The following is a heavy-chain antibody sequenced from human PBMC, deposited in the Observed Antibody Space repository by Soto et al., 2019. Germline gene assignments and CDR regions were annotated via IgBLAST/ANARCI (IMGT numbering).Heavy chain of an antibody. Sequence: SETLSLTCTVSGDSISDYFWSWIRQPPGKGLEWIGYIHHSGFTSYNPSLTSRVTMSVDTSKNQFSLKVDSVTAADTALYYCARQGFGQLHGLVDVWGPGTAVTVSS. CDR2: IHHSGFT. CDR1: GDSISDYF. CDR3: ARQGFGQLHGLVDV. D-gene: IGHD3-10*01. J-gene: IGHJ6*02. V-gene: IGHV4-59*08.